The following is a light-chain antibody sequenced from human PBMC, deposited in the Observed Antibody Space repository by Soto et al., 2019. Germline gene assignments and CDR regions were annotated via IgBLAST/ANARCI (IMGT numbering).Light chain of an antibody. Sequence: QSVLTQPASVSGSPGQSTTISCTGTSSDVGGYTYVSWYQQHPGKAPKLMIYEVSHRPSGISDRFSGSKSGSTASLTISGLQAEDEADYYCCSYSTSTTRYLFGTGTKVTVL. CDR2: EVS. CDR3: CSYSTSTTRYL. V-gene: IGLV2-14*01. CDR1: SSDVGGYTY. J-gene: IGLJ1*01.